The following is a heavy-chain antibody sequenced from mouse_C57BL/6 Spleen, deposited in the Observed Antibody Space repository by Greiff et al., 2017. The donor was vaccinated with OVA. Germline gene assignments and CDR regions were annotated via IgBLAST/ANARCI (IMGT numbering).Heavy chain of an antibody. CDR1: GFTFSSYA. D-gene: IGHD2-1*01. V-gene: IGHV5-4*03. CDR2: ISDGGSYT. J-gene: IGHJ3*01. CDR3: ARSTMETPGFAY. Sequence: EVKLMESGGGLVKPGGSLKLSCAASGFTFSSYAMSWVRQTPEKRLEWVATISDGGSYTYYPDNVKGRFTISRDNAKNNLYLQMSHLKSEDTAMYYCARSTMETPGFAYWGQGTLVTVSA.